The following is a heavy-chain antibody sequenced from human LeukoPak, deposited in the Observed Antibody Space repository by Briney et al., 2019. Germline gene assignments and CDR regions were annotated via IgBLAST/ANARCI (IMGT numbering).Heavy chain of an antibody. J-gene: IGHJ4*02. CDR2: ISSSSSTI. V-gene: IGHV3-48*04. Sequence: GGSLRLSCAASGFTFSSYSMNWVRQAPGKGLEWVSYISSSSSTIYYADSVKGRFTISRDNAKNSLYLQMNSLRAEDTAVYYCARPARPRGYYYDSSGYYCGDYFDYWGQGTLVTVSP. D-gene: IGHD3-22*01. CDR1: GFTFSSYS. CDR3: ARPARPRGYYYDSSGYYCGDYFDY.